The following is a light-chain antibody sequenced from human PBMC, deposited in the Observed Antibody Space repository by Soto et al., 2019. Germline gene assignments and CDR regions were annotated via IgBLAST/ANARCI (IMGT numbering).Light chain of an antibody. Sequence: ESVFRHSPGTLSLSPGERATLSCRASQSVSSSYLAWYQQKPGQAPRLLIYGASSRATGISDRFSGSGSGTDFTLTISRLEPEDFAVYYCQQYNNWLTWTFGQGTKVDIK. CDR3: QQYNNWLTWT. V-gene: IGKV3-20*01. CDR1: QSVSSSY. CDR2: GAS. J-gene: IGKJ1*01.